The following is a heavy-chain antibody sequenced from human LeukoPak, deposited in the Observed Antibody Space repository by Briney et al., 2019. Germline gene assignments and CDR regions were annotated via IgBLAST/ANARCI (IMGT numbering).Heavy chain of an antibody. CDR3: GGKLSFGRMTNHFDQ. J-gene: IGHJ4*02. Sequence: ASVKVSCKASGYTFTGYYMRWVRQAPGQGLEWMGWINPNSGGTNYAQKFQGRVTMTRDTSISTAYMELSRLRSDDTAAYYCGGKLSFGRMTNHFDQRGQGTLVPVSS. CDR1: GYTFTGYY. V-gene: IGHV1-2*02. D-gene: IGHD2/OR15-2a*01. CDR2: INPNSGGT.